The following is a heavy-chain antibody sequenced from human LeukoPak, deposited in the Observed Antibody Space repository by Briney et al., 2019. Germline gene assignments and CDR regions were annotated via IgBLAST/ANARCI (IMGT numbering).Heavy chain of an antibody. D-gene: IGHD6-19*01. CDR2: IYYSGST. CDR3: ARHSAVADDAFDI. V-gene: IGHV4-59*08. Sequence: SETLSLTCTVSGGSISSYYWSWIRQPPGKGLEWIGYIYYSGSTNYNPSLKGRVTILVDTSKNQFSLKLSSATAADTAVYYCARHSAVADDAFDIWGQGTMVTVSS. J-gene: IGHJ3*02. CDR1: GGSISSYY.